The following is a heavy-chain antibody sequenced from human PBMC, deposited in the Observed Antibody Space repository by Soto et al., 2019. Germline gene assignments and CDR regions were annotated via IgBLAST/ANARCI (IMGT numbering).Heavy chain of an antibody. J-gene: IGHJ3*02. Sequence: HPGGSLRLSCAASGFTFSSYGMHWVRQAPGKGLEWVAVIWYDGSNKYYADSVKGRFTISRDNSKNTLYLQMNSLRAEDTAVYYCARDIPDHYGSGSYYAGAPTGHHAFAIWGQGTMVTVSS. CDR1: GFTFSSYG. CDR2: IWYDGSNK. V-gene: IGHV3-33*01. D-gene: IGHD3-10*01. CDR3: ARDIPDHYGSGSYYAGAPTGHHAFAI.